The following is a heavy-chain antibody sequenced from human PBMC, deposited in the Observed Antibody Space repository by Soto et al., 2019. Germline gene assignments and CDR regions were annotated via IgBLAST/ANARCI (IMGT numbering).Heavy chain of an antibody. V-gene: IGHV4-30-4*02. CDR1: GGSISSGDYY. CDR2: IYYSGST. D-gene: IGHD1-1*01. CDR3: ARVTTLVTGFDY. Sequence: SETLSLTCTVSGGSISSGDYYWSWIRQPPGKGLEWIGYIYYSGSTYYSPSLKSRVTISVDTSKNQFSLKLSSVTAADTAVYYCARVTTLVTGFDYWGQGTLVTVSS. J-gene: IGHJ4*02.